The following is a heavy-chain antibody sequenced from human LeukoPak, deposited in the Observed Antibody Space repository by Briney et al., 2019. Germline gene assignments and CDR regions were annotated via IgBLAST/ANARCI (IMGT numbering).Heavy chain of an antibody. CDR1: GYTFTNYY. Sequence: ASVKVSCKVFGYTFTNYYMHWVRQAPGQGLEWMGIINPSGGSTSYAQKFQGRVTMTRDMSTNTFYMELSSLRSEDTAVYYCASRAKGDWPLDPWGQGTLLPVSS. D-gene: IGHD2-21*01. V-gene: IGHV1-46*01. J-gene: IGHJ5*02. CDR3: ASRAKGDWPLDP. CDR2: INPSGGST.